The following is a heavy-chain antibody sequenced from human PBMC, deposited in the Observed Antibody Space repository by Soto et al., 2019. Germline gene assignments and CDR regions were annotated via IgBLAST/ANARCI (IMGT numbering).Heavy chain of an antibody. V-gene: IGHV1-69*13. CDR2: IIPMFGTA. D-gene: IGHD2-15*01. CDR3: ARGVVVVAASQLGWFDP. CDR1: GGTFSMDA. J-gene: IGHJ5*02. Sequence: ASVKVSCKASGGTFSMDAISWVRQAPGQGLEWMGGIIPMFGTAKYAQKFQGRLTITADESTSTAYMDLRSLRSEDTAVYYCARGVVVVAASQLGWFDPWGQGTLVTVSS.